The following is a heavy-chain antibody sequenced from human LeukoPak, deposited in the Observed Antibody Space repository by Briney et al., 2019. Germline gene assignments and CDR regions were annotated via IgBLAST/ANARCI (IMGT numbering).Heavy chain of an antibody. CDR3: SRENGAFSPFGY. Sequence: SETLSLTCAVYGGSFSGYYWSWVRQPPGQGLEWIGEISLTGLTHYNPSLESRVTVSLDKSKNQLSLNLTSVTATDTAVYYCSRENGAFSPFGYWGQGILVTVLS. CDR1: GGSFSGYY. V-gene: IGHV4-34*01. D-gene: IGHD2-8*01. CDR2: ISLTGLT. J-gene: IGHJ4*02.